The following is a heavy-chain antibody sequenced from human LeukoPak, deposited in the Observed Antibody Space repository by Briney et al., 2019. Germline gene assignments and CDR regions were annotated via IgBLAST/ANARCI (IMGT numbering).Heavy chain of an antibody. CDR2: IIPILGIA. V-gene: IGHV1-69*04. CDR3: ARVLSSTTYGMDV. D-gene: IGHD6-13*01. CDR1: GGTFSSYA. J-gene: IGHJ6*02. Sequence: SVKVSCKASGGTFSSYAISWVRQAPGQGLEWIGRIIPILGIANYAQKFQGRVTITADKSTSTAYMELSSLRSEDTAVYYCARVLSSTTYGMDVWGQGTTVTVSS.